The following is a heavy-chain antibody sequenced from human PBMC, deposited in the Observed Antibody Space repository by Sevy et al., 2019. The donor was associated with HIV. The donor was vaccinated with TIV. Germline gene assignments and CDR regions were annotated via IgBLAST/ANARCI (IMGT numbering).Heavy chain of an antibody. CDR1: GFTFSSYW. V-gene: IGHV3-7*01. CDR2: ITQDGSEK. Sequence: GGSLRLSCAASGFTFSSYWMSWVRQAPGKGLEWVANITQDGSEKYYVDSVKGRFTISRDNAKNSLYLQMNSLRAEDTAVYYCASSLGELSFFYYYYMDVWGKGTTVTVSS. CDR3: ASSLGELSFFYYYYMDV. J-gene: IGHJ6*03. D-gene: IGHD3-16*02.